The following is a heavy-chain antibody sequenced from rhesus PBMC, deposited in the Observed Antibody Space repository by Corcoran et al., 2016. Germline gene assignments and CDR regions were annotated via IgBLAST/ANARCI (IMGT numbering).Heavy chain of an antibody. CDR3: ARDPSWKGWYFDL. V-gene: IGHV1-111*02. Sequence: EVQLVQSGAEVKKPGASVKISCKASGSTFPDPYLNWVRQAPGKGLEWMVRVKPEDGEADYAQKVQERVTITADMSTDTAYMELSSLRSEDTAVYYCARDPSWKGWYFDLWGPGTPITISS. D-gene: IGHD1-1-1*01. J-gene: IGHJ2*01. CDR1: GSTFPDPY. CDR2: VKPEDGEA.